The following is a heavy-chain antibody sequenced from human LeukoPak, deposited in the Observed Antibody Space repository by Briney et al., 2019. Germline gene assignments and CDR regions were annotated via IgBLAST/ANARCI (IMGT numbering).Heavy chain of an antibody. CDR3: ARVYCSSTSCYGGYYYYYYMDV. Sequence: SGGSLRLSCAASGFTSSSYGMHWVRQAPGKGLEWVAFIRYDGSNKYYADSVKGRFTISRDNSKNTLYLQMHSLRAEDTAVYYCARVYCSSTSCYGGYYYYYYMDVWGKGTTVTVSS. D-gene: IGHD2-2*01. V-gene: IGHV3-30*02. CDR2: IRYDGSNK. CDR1: GFTSSSYG. J-gene: IGHJ6*03.